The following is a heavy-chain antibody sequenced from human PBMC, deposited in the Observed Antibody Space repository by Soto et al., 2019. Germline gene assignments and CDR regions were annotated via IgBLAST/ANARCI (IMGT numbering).Heavy chain of an antibody. J-gene: IGHJ4*02. Sequence: SETLSLTCTVSGGSISSGGYYWSWIRQHPGKGLEWIGYIYYSGSTYYNPSLKSRVTISVDTPKNQFSLKLSSVTAADTAVYYCARGRNYYDSSGYSHHFDYWGQGTLVTVSS. CDR1: GGSISSGGYY. D-gene: IGHD3-22*01. CDR2: IYYSGST. V-gene: IGHV4-31*03. CDR3: ARGRNYYDSSGYSHHFDY.